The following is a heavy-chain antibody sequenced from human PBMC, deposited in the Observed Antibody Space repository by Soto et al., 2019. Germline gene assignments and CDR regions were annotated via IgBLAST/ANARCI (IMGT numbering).Heavy chain of an antibody. CDR1: GFIFGSYE. D-gene: IGHD3-22*01. Sequence: PGGSLRLSCEASGFIFGSYEMSWVRQAPGKGLEWVSYISSSGATIYYADSVKGRFTISRDNAKNSLYLQMNTLGAEDTAVYYCARDWSPTYYYDTSHYLQFDYWRQGTLVTVSS. V-gene: IGHV3-48*03. J-gene: IGHJ4*02. CDR2: ISSSGATI. CDR3: ARDWSPTYYYDTSHYLQFDY.